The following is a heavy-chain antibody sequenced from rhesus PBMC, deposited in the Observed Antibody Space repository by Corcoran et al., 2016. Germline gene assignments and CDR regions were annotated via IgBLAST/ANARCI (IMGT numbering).Heavy chain of an antibody. Sequence: QLQLQESGPGLVKPSETLSLTCAVSGGSIGSHWWSWHRQPPGRGLEYSGYIGGSSGSTYYNPSLKTRVTISKDTSRNQLSLKLSSVTAAYTAVYYCARPYCTGIFCYGSLDVWGRGVLVTVSS. D-gene: IGHD2-27*01. CDR2: IGGSSGST. V-gene: IGHV4-165*01. J-gene: IGHJ5-2*02. CDR1: GGSIGSHW. CDR3: ARPYCTGIFCYGSLDV.